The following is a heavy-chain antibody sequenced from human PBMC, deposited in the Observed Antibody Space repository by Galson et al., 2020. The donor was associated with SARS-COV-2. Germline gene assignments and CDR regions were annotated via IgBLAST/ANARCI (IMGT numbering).Heavy chain of an antibody. CDR3: ARDAPDVTLGGLNLDY. V-gene: IGHV3-30*04. D-gene: IGHD1-26*01. J-gene: IGHJ4*02. CDR2: ISYNGTNK. CDR1: GFTFSDYA. Sequence: GGSLRLSCTGSGFTFSDYAVHWVRQAPGKGLQWVALISYNGTNKYYADSVKGRFTISRDNSKNTLYLQMKSLRTEDTALYYCARDAPDVTLGGLNLDYWGQGTLVTVSS.